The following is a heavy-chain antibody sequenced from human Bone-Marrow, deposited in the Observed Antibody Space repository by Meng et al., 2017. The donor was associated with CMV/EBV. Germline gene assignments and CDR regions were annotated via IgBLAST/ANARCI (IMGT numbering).Heavy chain of an antibody. V-gene: IGHV5-51*01. CDR1: GYSFASHW. CDR3: ARTTDGYNFFDYFDY. CDR2: IHPGDSDT. D-gene: IGHD5-24*01. Sequence: GESLKISCKASGYSFASHWIGWVRQMPGKGLEWMGIIHPGDSDTRYRPPFQGQVTISADKSITTAYLQWSSLKASDTAMYYCARTTDGYNFFDYFDYWGQGTLVTVSS. J-gene: IGHJ4*02.